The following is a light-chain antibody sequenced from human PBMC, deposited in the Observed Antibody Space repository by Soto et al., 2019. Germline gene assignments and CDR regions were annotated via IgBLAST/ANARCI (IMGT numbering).Light chain of an antibody. J-gene: IGKJ4*01. V-gene: IGKV3D-15*01. CDR1: QSVSSN. CDR2: DAS. CDR3: QQLESYPST. Sequence: EIVMTQSPATLSVVPGERSTLSCRASQSVSSNLAWYQQKPGQAPRLLIYDASNRATGIPARFSGSGSGTDFTLTISSLQPEDFATYYCQQLESYPSTFGGGTKVDIK.